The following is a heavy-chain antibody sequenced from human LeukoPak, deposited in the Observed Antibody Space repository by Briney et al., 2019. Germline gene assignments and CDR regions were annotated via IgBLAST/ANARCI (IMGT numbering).Heavy chain of an antibody. V-gene: IGHV3-66*01. Sequence: GGSLRLSCAASGFTVSSNYMSWVHQAPGKGLEWVSVIYSGGSTYYADSVKGRFTISRDNSKNTLYLQMNSLRAEDTAVYYCARDGGGYNSVPDYWGQGTLVTVSS. CDR3: ARDGGGYNSVPDY. CDR1: GFTVSSNY. J-gene: IGHJ4*02. D-gene: IGHD5-24*01. CDR2: IYSGGST.